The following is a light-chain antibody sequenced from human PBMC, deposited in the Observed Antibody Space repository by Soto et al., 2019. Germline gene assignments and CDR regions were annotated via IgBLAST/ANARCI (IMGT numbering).Light chain of an antibody. CDR2: AAS. J-gene: IGKJ2*01. Sequence: MTQSPATLSVSPGERATLSCRASQSVSSNLAWYQQKPGKAPNLLIYAASSLQSGVPSRFSGSGSGTDFTLTISSLQPEDFATYYCQQSYSTPYTFGQGTKL. V-gene: IGKV1-39*01. CDR3: QQSYSTPYT. CDR1: QSVSSN.